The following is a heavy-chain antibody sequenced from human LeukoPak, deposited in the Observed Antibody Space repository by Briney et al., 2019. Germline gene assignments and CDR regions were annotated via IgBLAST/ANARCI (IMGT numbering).Heavy chain of an antibody. CDR2: IIPIFGTA. D-gene: IGHD5-12*01. Sequence: GASVKVSCKASGGTFSSYAISWVRQAPGQGLEWMGGIIPIFGTANYAQKFQGRVTITTDESTSTAYMELRSLRSEDTAVYYCARGPPGVRQGMATYYFDYWGQGTLVTVSS. J-gene: IGHJ4*02. V-gene: IGHV1-69*05. CDR3: ARGPPGVRQGMATYYFDY. CDR1: GGTFSSYA.